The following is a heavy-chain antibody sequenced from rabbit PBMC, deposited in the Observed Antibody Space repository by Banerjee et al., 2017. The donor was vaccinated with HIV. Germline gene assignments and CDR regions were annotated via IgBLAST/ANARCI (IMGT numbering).Heavy chain of an antibody. CDR1: GIDFSSYYY. J-gene: IGHJ4*01. Sequence: QQQLEESGGGLVKPGGTLTLTCKASGIDFSSYYYMCWVRQAPGKGLEWIACIDTGSRGYTWYASWAKGRFTISKTSSTTVTLQMTSLTAADTATYLCARDLAGVIGWNFNLWGPGTLVTVS. CDR3: ARDLAGVIGWNFNL. CDR2: IDTGSRGYT. D-gene: IGHD4-1*01. V-gene: IGHV1S45*01.